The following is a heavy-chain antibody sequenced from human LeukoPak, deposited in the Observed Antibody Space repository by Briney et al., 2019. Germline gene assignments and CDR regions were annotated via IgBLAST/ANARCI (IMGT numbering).Heavy chain of an antibody. D-gene: IGHD4-23*01. J-gene: IGHJ4*02. CDR3: TRDRPYGGNSGDFDY. CDR2: IRSKAYGGAT. Sequence: GGSLRLSCTASGFTFGDYAMSWVRQAPGKGLEWVGFIRSKAYGGATEYAASVKGRFTISRDDSKSIAYLQMNSLKTEDTAVYYCTRDRPYGGNSGDFDYWGQGTLVTVSS. CDR1: GFTFGDYA. V-gene: IGHV3-49*04.